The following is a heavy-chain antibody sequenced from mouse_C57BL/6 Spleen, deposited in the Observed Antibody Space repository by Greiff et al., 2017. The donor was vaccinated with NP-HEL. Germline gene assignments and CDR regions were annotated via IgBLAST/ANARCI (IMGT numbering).Heavy chain of an antibody. CDR2: IDPETGGT. Sequence: SGAELVRPGASVTLSCKASGYTFTDYEMHWVKQTPVHGLEWIGAIDPETGGTAYNQKFKGKAILTADKSSSTAYMELRSLTSEDSAVYYCTRSYGSSTWFAYWGQGTLVTVSA. V-gene: IGHV1-15*01. D-gene: IGHD1-1*01. CDR1: GYTFTDYE. J-gene: IGHJ3*01. CDR3: TRSYGSSTWFAY.